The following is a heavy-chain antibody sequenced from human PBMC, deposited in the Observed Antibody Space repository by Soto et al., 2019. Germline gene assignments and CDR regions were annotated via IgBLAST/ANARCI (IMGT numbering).Heavy chain of an antibody. J-gene: IGHJ4*02. D-gene: IGHD6-19*01. CDR1: GSSMKSAGDX. Sequence: TLSLHGSVYGSSMKSAGDXWTCIRQRPGEGLDWIGYIYNTGSTYYNPSLQSRLTISVDTSKNQFSLKLTSVTAADTAFYYCARDVAGADYFDYWSQGTLVTVSS. CDR3: ARDVAGADYFDY. CDR2: IYNTGST. V-gene: IGHV4-31*03.